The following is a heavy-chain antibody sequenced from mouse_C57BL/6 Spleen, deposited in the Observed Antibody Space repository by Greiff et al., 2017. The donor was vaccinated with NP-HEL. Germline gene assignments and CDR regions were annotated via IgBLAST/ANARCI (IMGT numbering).Heavy chain of an antibody. D-gene: IGHD2-2*01. CDR3: TRGGLRLAMDY. Sequence: EVKLVESGEGLVKPGGSLKLSCAASGFTFSSYAMSWVRQTPEKRLEWVAYISSGGDYTYYADTVKGRFTIARDNARNTLYLQMSSLKSEDTDMYYCTRGGLRLAMDYWGQGTSVTVSS. V-gene: IGHV5-9-1*02. CDR2: ISSGGDYT. J-gene: IGHJ4*01. CDR1: GFTFSSYA.